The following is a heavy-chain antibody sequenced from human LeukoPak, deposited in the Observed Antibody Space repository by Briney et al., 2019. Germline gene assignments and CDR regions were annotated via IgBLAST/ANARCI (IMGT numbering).Heavy chain of an antibody. J-gene: IGHJ4*02. D-gene: IGHD3-10*01. CDR3: ARDPAVVRGAPSSFDY. CDR2: ISAYNGNT. Sequence: ASVKVSCKASGGTFSNYAINWVRQAPGQGLEWMGWISAYNGNTNYAQKLQGRVTMTTDTSTSTAYMELRSLRSDDTAVYYCARDPAVVRGAPSSFDYWGQGTLVTVSS. CDR1: GGTFSNYA. V-gene: IGHV1-18*01.